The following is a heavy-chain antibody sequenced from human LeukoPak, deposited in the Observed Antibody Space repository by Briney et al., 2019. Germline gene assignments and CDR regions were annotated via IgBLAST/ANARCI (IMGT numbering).Heavy chain of an antibody. Sequence: SETLSLTCTVSGGSISSGDYYWSWIRQPPGKGLEWIGYIYYSGNTYYNPFLKSRVTISVDTSKNQFSLKLSSVTAADTAVYYCARQWLQADYFDYWGQGTLVTVSS. CDR3: ARQWLQADYFDY. CDR1: GGSISSGDYY. D-gene: IGHD6-19*01. V-gene: IGHV4-30-4*01. CDR2: IYYSGNT. J-gene: IGHJ4*02.